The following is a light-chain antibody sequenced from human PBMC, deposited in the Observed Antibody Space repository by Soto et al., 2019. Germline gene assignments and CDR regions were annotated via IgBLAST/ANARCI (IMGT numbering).Light chain of an antibody. Sequence: EIVLTQSPGTLSLSPGERGTLSCRASQSVSNNYLAWYQQKPGQAPRLLIYAAYNRATGIPDRFSSSGSGTDYSLTISRLEPEELAVDYCQQYRRSPLTYGLGTKVDIK. CDR2: AAY. CDR3: QQYRRSPLT. CDR1: QSVSNNY. J-gene: IGKJ3*01. V-gene: IGKV3-20*01.